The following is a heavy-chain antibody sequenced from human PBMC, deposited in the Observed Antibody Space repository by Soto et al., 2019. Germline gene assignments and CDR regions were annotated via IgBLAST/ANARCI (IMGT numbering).Heavy chain of an antibody. CDR1: GSTFSTSW. V-gene: IGHV3-7*01. CDR2: IKQDEGEK. Sequence: QLVESGGGLVQPGWSLRLSCSASGSTFSTSWMSWVRQAPGKGLEWVAIIKQDEGEKYYVDSVKGRFTITRDNAKNSLYLQMNSLRAEDTAVYYCARDNLGGPGGNLRTSWYDPWGQGTLVTVSS. D-gene: IGHD3-10*01. J-gene: IGHJ5*02. CDR3: ARDNLGGPGGNLRTSWYDP.